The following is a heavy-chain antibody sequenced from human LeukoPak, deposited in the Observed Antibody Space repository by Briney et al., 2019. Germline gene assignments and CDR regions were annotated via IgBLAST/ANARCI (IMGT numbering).Heavy chain of an antibody. D-gene: IGHD3-10*01. J-gene: IGHJ4*02. V-gene: IGHV1-69*05. CDR1: GGSFDTYG. Sequence: SVKVSCKASGGSFDTYGFSWVRQAPGQGPEWLGGVIPVFGSAKYAEKLQGRVTIITDESTSTAHMDLSSLRSEDTAVYYCARARGGTPYYFDYWGQGILVIVSS. CDR3: ARARGGTPYYFDY. CDR2: VIPVFGSA.